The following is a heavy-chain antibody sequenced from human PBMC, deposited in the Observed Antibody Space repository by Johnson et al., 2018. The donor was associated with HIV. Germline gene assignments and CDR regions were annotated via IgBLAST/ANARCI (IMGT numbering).Heavy chain of an antibody. CDR2: NCNGGST. V-gene: IGHV3-53*01. Sequence: VQLVESGGGLIQPGGSLRLSCAASGFTVSSNYMSWVRQGPGKGLEWVSDINCNGGSTDYAYSVKGRFTISRYNSKNTVYLQMNSLKTEDTAVYFCTIDPNFLGYWYHSSPWGQGTMVTVSS. J-gene: IGHJ3*01. D-gene: IGHD3-22*01. CDR3: TIDPNFLGYWYHSSP. CDR1: GFTVSSNY.